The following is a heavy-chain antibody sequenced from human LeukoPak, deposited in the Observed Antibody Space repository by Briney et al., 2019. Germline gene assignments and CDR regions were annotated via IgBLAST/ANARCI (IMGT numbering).Heavy chain of an antibody. CDR3: ARSTGYDVFDY. D-gene: IGHD5-12*01. CDR2: INPNSGGT. Sequence: ASVKVSCKASGYTFTSYGISWVRQAPGQGLEWMGWINPNSGGTNYAQKFQGRVTMTRDTSISTAYMELSRLRSDDTAVYYCARSTGYDVFDYWGQGTLVTVSS. J-gene: IGHJ4*02. V-gene: IGHV1-2*02. CDR1: GYTFTSYG.